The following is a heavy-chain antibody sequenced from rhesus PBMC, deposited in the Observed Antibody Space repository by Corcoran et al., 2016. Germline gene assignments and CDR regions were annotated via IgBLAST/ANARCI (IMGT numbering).Heavy chain of an antibody. CDR2: HFVSIGCT. V-gene: IGHV4S7*01. CDR3: ARRPDSSGLDY. Sequence: QVQLQESGPGLVKPSETLSLTCAVSGGSISVGYGWSWIRQPPGKGLVWIGHHFVSIGCTSYNPSLKSRVTISRDTSKNQFSLKLSSVTAADTAVYYCARRPDSSGLDYWGQGVLVTVSS. J-gene: IGHJ4*01. D-gene: IGHD6-31*01. CDR1: GGSISVGYG.